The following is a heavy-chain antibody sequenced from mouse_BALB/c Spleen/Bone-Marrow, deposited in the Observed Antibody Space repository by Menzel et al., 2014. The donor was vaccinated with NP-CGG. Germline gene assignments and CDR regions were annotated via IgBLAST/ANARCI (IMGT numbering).Heavy chain of an antibody. V-gene: IGHV5-9-4*01. J-gene: IGHJ2*01. Sequence: EVQVVESGGGLVKPGGSLKLSCAASGFTFSYYGMSWVRQSPEKRLEWVAEISSGGSYTYYPDTVTGRFTISRDNAKNPLYLEMSSLRSEDTAMYYCARDSSGYFDYWGQGTTLTVSS. D-gene: IGHD3-1*01. CDR1: GFTFSYYG. CDR3: ARDSSGYFDY. CDR2: ISSGGSYT.